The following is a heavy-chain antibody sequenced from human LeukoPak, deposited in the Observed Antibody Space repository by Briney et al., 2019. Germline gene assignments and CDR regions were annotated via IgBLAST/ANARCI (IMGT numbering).Heavy chain of an antibody. Sequence: PGGSLRLSCAASGFTFSSYAMHWVRQAPGKGLEWVAVISYDGSNKYYADSVKGRFTISRDNSKNTLYLQMNSLRAEDTAVYYCARVGAIAAAGKDGEYYFDYWGQGTLVTVSS. CDR1: GFTFSSYA. J-gene: IGHJ4*02. CDR3: ARVGAIAAAGKDGEYYFDY. D-gene: IGHD6-13*01. V-gene: IGHV3-30-3*01. CDR2: ISYDGSNK.